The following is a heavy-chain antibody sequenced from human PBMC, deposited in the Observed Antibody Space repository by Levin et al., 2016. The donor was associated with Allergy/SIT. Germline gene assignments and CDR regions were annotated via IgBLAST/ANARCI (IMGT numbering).Heavy chain of an antibody. CDR3: AKDEWGDAPMIPAVDY. V-gene: IGHV3-30*18. CDR2: ISYDGSNK. Sequence: VRQAPGKGLEWVAVISYDGSNKYYADSVKGRFTISRDNSKNTLYLQMNSLRAEDTAVYYCAKDEWGDAPMIPAVDYWGQGTLVTVSS. D-gene: IGHD3-22*01. J-gene: IGHJ4*02.